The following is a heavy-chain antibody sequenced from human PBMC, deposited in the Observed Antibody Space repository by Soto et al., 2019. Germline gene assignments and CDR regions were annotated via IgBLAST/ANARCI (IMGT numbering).Heavy chain of an antibody. CDR1: GFTFGDYA. Sequence: GGSLRLSCTASGFTFGDYAMSWFRQAPGKGLEWVGFIRSKAYGVTTEYAASVKGRFTISRDDSKSIAYLQMNSLKTEDTAVYYCTRGLVDKPYYYYYYYMDVWGKGTTVTVSS. V-gene: IGHV3-49*03. CDR3: TRGLVDKPYYYYYYYMDV. J-gene: IGHJ6*03. D-gene: IGHD2-8*02. CDR2: IRSKAYGVTT.